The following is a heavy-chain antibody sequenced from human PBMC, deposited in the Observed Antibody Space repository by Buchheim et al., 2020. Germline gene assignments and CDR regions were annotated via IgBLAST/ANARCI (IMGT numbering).Heavy chain of an antibody. CDR2: INPSGGST. CDR1: GYTFTSYY. CDR3: ARDSVGATASRRDYYFDY. Sequence: QVQLVQSGAEVKKPGASVKVSCKASGYTFTSYYMHWVRQAPGQGLEWMGIINPSGGSTSYAQTFQGRVTMTRDTSTSTVYMELSSLRSEDTAVYYCARDSVGATASRRDYYFDYWGQGTL. V-gene: IGHV1-46*01. D-gene: IGHD1-26*01. J-gene: IGHJ4*02.